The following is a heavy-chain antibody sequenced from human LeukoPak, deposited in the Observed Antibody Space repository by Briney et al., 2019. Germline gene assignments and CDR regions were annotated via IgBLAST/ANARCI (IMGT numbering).Heavy chain of an antibody. J-gene: IGHJ5*02. CDR1: GYTFTGYY. D-gene: IGHD3-10*01. Sequence: ASVKVSCKASGYTFTGYYMHWVRQAPGQGLEWMGWINPNSGGTNYAQKFQGRVTMTRDTSISTAYVELSRLRSDDTAVYYCARETIWFGELGGNNWFDPWGQGTLVTVSS. CDR3: ARETIWFGELGGNNWFDP. CDR2: INPNSGGT. V-gene: IGHV1-2*02.